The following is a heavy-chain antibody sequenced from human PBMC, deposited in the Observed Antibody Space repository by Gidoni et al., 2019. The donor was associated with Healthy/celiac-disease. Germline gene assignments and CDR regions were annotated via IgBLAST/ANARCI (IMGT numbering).Heavy chain of an antibody. J-gene: IGHJ4*02. CDR1: GFTFSDYY. D-gene: IGHD5-12*01. CDR3: ARDKFPDAFIVATIPYFDY. Sequence: QVQLVESEGGLVKPGGSLRLSCAASGFTFSDYYMSWIRQAPGKGLEWVSYISSSGSTIYYADSVKGRFTISRDNAKNSLYLQMNSLRAEDTAVYYCARDKFPDAFIVATIPYFDYWGQGTLVTVSS. CDR2: ISSSGSTI. V-gene: IGHV3-11*01.